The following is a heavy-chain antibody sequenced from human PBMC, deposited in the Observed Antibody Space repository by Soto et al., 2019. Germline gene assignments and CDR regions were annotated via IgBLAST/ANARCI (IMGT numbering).Heavy chain of an antibody. V-gene: IGHV4-59*08. J-gene: IGHJ4*02. CDR3: ARQNTAMINGYEY. D-gene: IGHD5-18*01. Sequence: SETLSLTCTVSGGSISSYYWSWIRQPPGKGLEWIGYIYHGGSTIYNPSLKSRVTISVDTSKNQFSLRLSSVTAADTAIYYCARQNTAMINGYEYWGQGTLVTVSS. CDR1: GGSISSYY. CDR2: IYHGGST.